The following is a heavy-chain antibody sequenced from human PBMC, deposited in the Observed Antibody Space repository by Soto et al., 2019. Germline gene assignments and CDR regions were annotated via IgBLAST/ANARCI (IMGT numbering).Heavy chain of an antibody. CDR3: ARSGGGYDLGDY. CDR2: INPNSGGA. V-gene: IGHV1-2*04. Sequence: QVQLVQSGAEVKKPGASVKVSCKASGYTFIGYYIHWVRQAPGQGLEWMGWINPNSGGAKYSQKFQAWVKMTSATSISTAYMELSRLKSDDTAVYYCARSGGGYDLGDYWGQGTLVTVSS. D-gene: IGHD5-12*01. J-gene: IGHJ4*02. CDR1: GYTFIGYY.